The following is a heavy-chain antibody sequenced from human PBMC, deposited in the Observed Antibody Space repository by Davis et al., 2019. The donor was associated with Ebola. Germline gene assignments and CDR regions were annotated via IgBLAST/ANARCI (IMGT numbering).Heavy chain of an antibody. Sequence: SETLSLTCTVSGGSVSSGSYYWNWIRQPPGKGLEWIGYIYYSGSTNYNPSLKSRVTISVDTSKNQFSLKLSSVTAADTAVYYCARGRYSYGYFDYWGQGTLVTVSS. J-gene: IGHJ4*02. V-gene: IGHV4-61*01. D-gene: IGHD5-18*01. CDR2: IYYSGST. CDR1: GGSVSSGSYY. CDR3: ARGRYSYGYFDY.